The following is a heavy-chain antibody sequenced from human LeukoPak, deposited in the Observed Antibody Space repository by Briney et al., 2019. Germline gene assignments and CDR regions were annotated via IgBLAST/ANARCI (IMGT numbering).Heavy chain of an antibody. CDR1: GGTFSSYA. CDR3: ARDLNYDFWSGYGY. J-gene: IGHJ4*02. Sequence: ASVKVSCKASGGTFSSYAISWVRQAPGQGLEWMGGIIPIFGTANYAQKFQGRVTITTDESTSTAYMELSSLRSEDTAMYYCARDLNYDFWSGYGYWGQGTLVTVSS. D-gene: IGHD3-3*01. CDR2: IIPIFGTA. V-gene: IGHV1-69*05.